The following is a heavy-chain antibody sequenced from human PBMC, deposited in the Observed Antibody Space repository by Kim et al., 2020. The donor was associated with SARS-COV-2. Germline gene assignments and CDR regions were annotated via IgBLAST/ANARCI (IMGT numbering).Heavy chain of an antibody. J-gene: IGHJ4*02. V-gene: IGHV3-23*01. CDR3: AKVRDGYNFFDY. Sequence: YYADSVKGRFTISRDNSANTLYLQINCRRAEDTAVYYCAKVRDGYNFFDYWGQGTLVTVSS. D-gene: IGHD5-12*01.